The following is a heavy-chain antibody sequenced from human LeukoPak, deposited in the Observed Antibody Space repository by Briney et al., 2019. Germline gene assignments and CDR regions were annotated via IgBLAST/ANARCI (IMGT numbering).Heavy chain of an antibody. Sequence: PGGSLRLSCAGFGFPFSTYWMSWVRQVPGKGLEWVANINQDGSEEHYVASVKGRFTISRDNAKNSLYLQMNSLRVEDTAVYYCARDAHIVRGVNPLDYWGQGTLVTVSS. CDR3: ARDAHIVRGVNPLDY. CDR1: GFPFSTYW. J-gene: IGHJ4*02. D-gene: IGHD3-10*01. V-gene: IGHV3-7*01. CDR2: INQDGSEE.